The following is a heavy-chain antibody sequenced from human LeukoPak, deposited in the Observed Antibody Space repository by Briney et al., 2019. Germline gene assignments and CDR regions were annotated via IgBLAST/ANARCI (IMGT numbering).Heavy chain of an antibody. D-gene: IGHD2-21*01. J-gene: IGHJ4*02. CDR2: VSGSGVAT. Sequence: GGSLRLSCAASGFTFSSYAMNWVRQAPGKGLEWASTVSGSGVATYFADSVKGRFTISRDNSKNTVFLEMNNLRVEDAAVYYCATSSDWPYYFHYWGQGTLVTVSS. V-gene: IGHV3-23*01. CDR1: GFTFSSYA. CDR3: ATSSDWPYYFHY.